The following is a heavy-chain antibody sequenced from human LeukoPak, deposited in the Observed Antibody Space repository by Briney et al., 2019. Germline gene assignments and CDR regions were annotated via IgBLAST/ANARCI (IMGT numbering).Heavy chain of an antibody. Sequence: GASVKVSCTASGYTFTGYYFHWVRQAPGQGLEWMGWINPKSGGTNYAQKFPGRVTMTRDTAISTADMELRRMRSDDTAVYYCAGYSGSYLVLGTFDIWGQGTMVTVSS. CDR2: INPKSGGT. V-gene: IGHV1-2*02. CDR3: AGYSGSYLVLGTFDI. J-gene: IGHJ3*02. D-gene: IGHD1-26*01. CDR1: GYTFTGYY.